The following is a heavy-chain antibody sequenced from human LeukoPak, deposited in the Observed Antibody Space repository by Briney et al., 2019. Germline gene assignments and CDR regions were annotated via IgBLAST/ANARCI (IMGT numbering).Heavy chain of an antibody. V-gene: IGHV3-30*02. CDR2: LWYDGSNK. CDR3: AKDRETTASGTFDY. D-gene: IGHD1-14*01. CDR1: GFSFSSYG. J-gene: IGHJ4*02. Sequence: GGSLRLSCGASGFSFSSYGMHWVRQAPGKGLEWVAVLWYDGSNKYYADSVKGRFTISRDNSNNTLFLQMNSLRAEDTAVYYCAKDRETTASGTFDYWGQGSLVTVSS.